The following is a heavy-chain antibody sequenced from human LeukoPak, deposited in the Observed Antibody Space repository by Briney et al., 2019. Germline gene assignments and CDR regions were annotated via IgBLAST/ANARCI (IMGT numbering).Heavy chain of an antibody. CDR1: GFTVSSNY. V-gene: IGHV3-66*01. Sequence: PGGSLRLSCAASGFTVSSNYMSWVRQAPGKGLEWVSVIYSGGSTYYADSVKGRFTISRDNSKNTLYLQMYSLRAEDTAVYYCARETRGYSYDPFDYWGQGTLVTVSS. J-gene: IGHJ4*02. D-gene: IGHD5-18*01. CDR2: IYSGGST. CDR3: ARETRGYSYDPFDY.